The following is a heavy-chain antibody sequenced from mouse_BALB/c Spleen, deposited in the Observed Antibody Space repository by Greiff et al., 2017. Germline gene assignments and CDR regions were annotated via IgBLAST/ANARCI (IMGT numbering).Heavy chain of an antibody. CDR1: GYSITSDYA. V-gene: IGHV3-2*02. Sequence: EVQGVESGPGLVKPSQSLSLTCTVTGYSITSDYAWNWIRQFPGNKLEWMGYISYSGSTSYNPSLKSRISITRDTSKNQFFLQLNSVTTEDTATYYCARNWDTFYFDYWGQGTTLTVSS. CDR2: ISYSGST. CDR3: ARNWDTFYFDY. D-gene: IGHD4-1*01. J-gene: IGHJ2*01.